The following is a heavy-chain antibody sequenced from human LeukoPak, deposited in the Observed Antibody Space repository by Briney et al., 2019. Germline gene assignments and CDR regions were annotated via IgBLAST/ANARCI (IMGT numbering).Heavy chain of an antibody. D-gene: IGHD1-26*01. CDR1: GYTFTSYG. J-gene: IGHJ4*02. CDR2: ISAYNGNT. Sequence: ASVKVSCKASGYTFTSYGISWVRQAPGQGLEWMGWISAYNGNTNYAQKLQGRVTMTTDTSTSTAYMELRSLRSDDTAVYYCARDINEVVGATTGGDYFDYWGQGTLVTVSS. CDR3: ARDINEVVGATTGGDYFDY. V-gene: IGHV1-18*01.